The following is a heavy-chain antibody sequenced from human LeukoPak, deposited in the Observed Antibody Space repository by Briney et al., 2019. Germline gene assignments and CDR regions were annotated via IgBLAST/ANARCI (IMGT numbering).Heavy chain of an antibody. CDR3: ARAAVSYSSGQESGY. D-gene: IGHD6-19*01. CDR2: ISSSSSYI. CDR1: GFTFSSYS. Sequence: GGSLRLSCAASGFTFSSYSMNWVRQAPGKGLEWVSSISSSSSYIYYADSVKGRFTISRDNAKNSLYLQMNSLRAEDTAVYYCARAAVSYSSGQESGYWGQGTLVTVSS. V-gene: IGHV3-21*01. J-gene: IGHJ4*02.